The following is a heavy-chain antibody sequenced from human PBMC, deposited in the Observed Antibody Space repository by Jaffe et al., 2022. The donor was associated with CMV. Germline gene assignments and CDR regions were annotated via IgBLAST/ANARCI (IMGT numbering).Heavy chain of an antibody. J-gene: IGHJ4*02. CDR2: IYYSGST. V-gene: IGHV4-39*01. CDR1: GGSISSSSYY. Sequence: QLQLQESGPGLVKPSETLSLTCTVSGGSISSSSYYWGWIRQPPGKGLEWIGSIYYSGSTYYNPSLKSRVTISVDTSKNQFSLKLSSVTAADTAVYYCARHSAARSIFDYWGQGTLVTVSS. D-gene: IGHD6-6*01. CDR3: ARHSAARSIFDY.